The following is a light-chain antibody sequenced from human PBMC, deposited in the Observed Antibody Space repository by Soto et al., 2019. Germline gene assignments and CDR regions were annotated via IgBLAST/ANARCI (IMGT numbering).Light chain of an antibody. Sequence: QSVLTQPPSVSAAPGERVTISCSGSRSNIGTEPVSWYQQLPGTAPRLLIHDNNQRPSGIPDRFSGSKSGTSATLDITGLQTEDEADYYCGAWDNSPNRVRALFGGGTKVTVL. CDR3: GAWDNSPNRVRAL. CDR1: RSNIGTEP. CDR2: DNN. J-gene: IGLJ3*02. V-gene: IGLV1-51*01.